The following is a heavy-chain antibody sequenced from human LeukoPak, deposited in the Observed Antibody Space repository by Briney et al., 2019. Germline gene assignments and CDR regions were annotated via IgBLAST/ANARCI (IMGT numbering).Heavy chain of an antibody. CDR3: ARAWGSGAFDI. Sequence: PSETLSLTCTVSGGSISSGDYYWSWIRQPPGKGLEWIGYIYYSGSTYYNPSLKSRVTISVETSKNQFSLKLSSVTAADTAVYYCARAWGSGAFDIWGQGTMVTVSS. V-gene: IGHV4-30-4*08. D-gene: IGHD7-27*01. CDR2: IYYSGST. CDR1: GGSISSGDYY. J-gene: IGHJ3*02.